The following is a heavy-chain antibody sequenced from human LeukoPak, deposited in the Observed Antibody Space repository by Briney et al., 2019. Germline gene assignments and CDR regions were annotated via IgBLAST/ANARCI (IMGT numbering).Heavy chain of an antibody. D-gene: IGHD2-8*02. CDR1: GGSISSGGYY. CDR3: ARDRTGYYWYFDL. Sequence: SQTLSLTCTVSGGSISSGGYYWSWIRQHPGEGLEWIGYIYYSGSTYYNPSLKSRVTISVDTSKNQFSLKLSSVTAADTAVYYCARDRTGYYWYFDLWGRGTLVTVSS. CDR2: IYYSGST. V-gene: IGHV4-31*03. J-gene: IGHJ2*01.